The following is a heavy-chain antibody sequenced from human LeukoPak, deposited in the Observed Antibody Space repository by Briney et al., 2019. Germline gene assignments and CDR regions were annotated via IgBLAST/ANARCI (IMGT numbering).Heavy chain of an antibody. D-gene: IGHD3-10*01. J-gene: IGHJ5*02. Sequence: SETLSLTCTISVGSISSSSYSTGWIRKPPGKGLEWLGNIYYSGSTYYNPSLKTRVTISVDTSKNQFSLKLSSVTAADTAVYYCASRVELLWFGELCSWFDPWGQGTLVTVSS. CDR1: VGSISSSSYS. V-gene: IGHV4-39*01. CDR2: IYYSGST. CDR3: ASRVELLWFGELCSWFDP.